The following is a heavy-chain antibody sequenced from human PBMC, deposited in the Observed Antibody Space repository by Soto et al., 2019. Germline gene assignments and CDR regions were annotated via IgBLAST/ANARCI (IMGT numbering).Heavy chain of an antibody. CDR1: GGSISSYY. Sequence: PSETLSLTCTVSGGSISSYYWSWIRQPPGKGLEWIGYIYYSGSTNYNPSLKSRVTISVDTSKNQFSLKLSSVTAADTAVYYCARSRGYSGYDYDYWGQGTLVTSPQ. V-gene: IGHV4-59*08. J-gene: IGHJ4*02. CDR3: ARSRGYSGYDYDY. CDR2: IYYSGST. D-gene: IGHD5-12*01.